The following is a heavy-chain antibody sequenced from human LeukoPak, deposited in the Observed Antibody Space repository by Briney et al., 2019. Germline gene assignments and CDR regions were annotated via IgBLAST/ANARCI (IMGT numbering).Heavy chain of an antibody. CDR1: GGSIISSTDY. D-gene: IGHD4-17*01. CDR3: ARVGYYGDYDY. CDR2: IYSSGTT. Sequence: PSETLSLTCIVSGGSIISSTDYWGWIRQPPGKGLDWIGSIYSSGTTYYNPSLKTRVTISVDTSKNQFSLKLSSVTAADTAVYYCARVGYYGDYDYWGQETLVTDSS. V-gene: IGHV4-39*07. J-gene: IGHJ4*02.